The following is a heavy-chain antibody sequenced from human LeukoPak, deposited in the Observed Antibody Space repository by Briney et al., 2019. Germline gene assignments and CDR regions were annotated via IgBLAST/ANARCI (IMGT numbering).Heavy chain of an antibody. J-gene: IGHJ4*02. V-gene: IGHV1-2*06. CDR2: INPNSGGT. CDR3: ARAESSYRGYSYGSDY. CDR1: GYTFTGYY. Sequence: ASVKVSCKASGYTFTGYYMHWVRQAPGQGLEWMGRINPNSGGTNYAQKFQGRVTMTRDTSISTAYMELSRRRSDDTAVYYCARAESSYRGYSYGSDYWGQGTLVTVSS. D-gene: IGHD5-18*01.